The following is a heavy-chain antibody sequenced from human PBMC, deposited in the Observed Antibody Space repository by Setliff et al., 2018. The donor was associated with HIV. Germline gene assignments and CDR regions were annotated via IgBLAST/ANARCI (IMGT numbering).Heavy chain of an antibody. J-gene: IGHJ5*02. CDR3: TTEDPWLRFGH. Sequence: GSLRLSCAASGFTFSNYAMGWVRQGPGKGLEWVSTIGAAGYPTHYAESVKGRFTISKDNSQNALYLQMNSLTDEDTAVYYCTTEDPWLRFGHWGQGTLVTVSS. V-gene: IGHV3-23*01. CDR2: IGAAGYPT. D-gene: IGHD5-12*01. CDR1: GFTFSNYA.